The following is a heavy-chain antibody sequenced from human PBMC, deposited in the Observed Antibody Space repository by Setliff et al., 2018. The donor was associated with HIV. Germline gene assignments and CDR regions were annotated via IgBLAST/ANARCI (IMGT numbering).Heavy chain of an antibody. J-gene: IGHJ4*02. CDR1: GGTFSTYG. Sequence: ASVKVSCKASGGTFSTYGISWVRQAPGQGLEWMGGIIPMFGTASYAQKFQGRVTITADESTSTAYMDLNSLRSEDTAVYYCARDALWDSYGLDYWGQGSLVTVSS. CDR3: ARDALWDSYGLDY. CDR2: IIPMFGTA. V-gene: IGHV1-69*13. D-gene: IGHD5-18*01.